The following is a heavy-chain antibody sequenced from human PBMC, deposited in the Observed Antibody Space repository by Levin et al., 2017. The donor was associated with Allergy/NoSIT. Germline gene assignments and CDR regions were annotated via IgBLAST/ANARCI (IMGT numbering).Heavy chain of an antibody. Sequence: GESLKISCAASGFTFSSYPMIWVRQAPGKGPEGVSSISVDGNRAYYLDSVKGRFTISRDNSMNTLYLQMNNLRAEDTARYYCAKVISTTPDYWYGMDVWGQGTTVTVSS. J-gene: IGHJ6*02. D-gene: IGHD2-15*01. CDR2: ISVDGNRA. CDR1: GFTFSSYP. CDR3: AKVISTTPDYWYGMDV. V-gene: IGHV3-23*01.